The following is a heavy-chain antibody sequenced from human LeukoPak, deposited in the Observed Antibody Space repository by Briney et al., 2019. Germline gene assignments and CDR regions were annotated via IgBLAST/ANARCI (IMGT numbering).Heavy chain of an antibody. D-gene: IGHD1-1*01. CDR2: ISSSGNTI. J-gene: IGHJ4*02. Sequence: GGSLRLSYAASGFTFSDYQMSWIRQAPGKGLEWVSYISSSGNTIYYADSVKGRFTISRDNAKNSLYLQMNSLRAEDTAVYYCARSGTQRGTYWGQGTLVTVSS. CDR1: GFTFSDYQ. V-gene: IGHV3-11*01. CDR3: ARSGTQRGTY.